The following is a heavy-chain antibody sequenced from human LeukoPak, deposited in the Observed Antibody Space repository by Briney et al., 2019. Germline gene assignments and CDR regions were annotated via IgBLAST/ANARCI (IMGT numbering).Heavy chain of an antibody. Sequence: ASVKVSCEASGYTFTSYDIHWVRQATGQGLEWMGRMNPNIGNTGYAQKFQGRVTITRDTSISTAYMELSSLRSDDTAVYYCARHLLYRGAHYFDYWGQGTLVTVSS. D-gene: IGHD2-8*01. CDR3: ARHLLYRGAHYFDY. CDR2: MNPNIGNT. CDR1: GYTFTSYD. V-gene: IGHV1-8*01. J-gene: IGHJ4*02.